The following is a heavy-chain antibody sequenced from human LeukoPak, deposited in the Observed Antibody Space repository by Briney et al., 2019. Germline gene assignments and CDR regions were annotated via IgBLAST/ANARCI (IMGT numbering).Heavy chain of an antibody. Sequence: SETLSLTCAVYGASFSGYYWSWIRQPPGKGLEWLGEINHSGSTNYNPSLKSRVTISVDTSKNQFSLKLSSVTAADTAVYYCARGGWFPRIYGMDVWGQGTTVTVSS. D-gene: IGHD2-15*01. CDR3: ARGGWFPRIYGMDV. CDR1: GASFSGYY. CDR2: INHSGST. V-gene: IGHV4-34*01. J-gene: IGHJ6*02.